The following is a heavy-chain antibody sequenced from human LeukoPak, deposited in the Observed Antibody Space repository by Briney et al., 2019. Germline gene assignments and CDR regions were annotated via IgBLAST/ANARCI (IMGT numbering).Heavy chain of an antibody. CDR1: GGSISSSSYF. CDR2: IYYSGTT. Sequence: SETLSLTCTVSGGSISSSSYFWGWIRQPPGKGLEWIGSIYYSGTTYYNPSLKSRVTISVDTSKNQFSLKLSSVTAADTAVYYCARSKKDTVILTPFDYWGQGTLVTVSS. D-gene: IGHD5-18*01. J-gene: IGHJ4*02. V-gene: IGHV4-39*07. CDR3: ARSKKDTVILTPFDY.